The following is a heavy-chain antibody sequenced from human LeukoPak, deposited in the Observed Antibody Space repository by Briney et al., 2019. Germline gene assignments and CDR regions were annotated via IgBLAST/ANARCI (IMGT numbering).Heavy chain of an antibody. CDR1: GFTFSSYA. CDR3: ARVALYRGYYYYYMDV. V-gene: IGHV3-30*15. D-gene: IGHD3-16*02. J-gene: IGHJ6*03. Sequence: GGSLRLSCAASGFTFSSYAMHWVRQAPGKGLEWVAVISYDGSNKYYADSVKGRFTISRDNSKNTLYLQMSSLRAEDTAVYYCARVALYRGYYYYYMDVWGKGTTVTVSS. CDR2: ISYDGSNK.